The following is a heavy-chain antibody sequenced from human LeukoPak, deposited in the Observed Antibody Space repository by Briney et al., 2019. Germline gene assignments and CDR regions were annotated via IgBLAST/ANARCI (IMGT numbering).Heavy chain of an antibody. J-gene: IGHJ4*02. Sequence: SETLSLTCAVYGGSFSGYYWSWIRQPPGKGLEWIGEINHSGSTNYNPSLKSRVTISVDTSKNQFSLKLSSVTAADTAVYYCARGPSDYHDSSGYRQDYWGQGTLVTVSS. CDR3: ARGPSDYHDSSGYRQDY. CDR1: GGSFSGYY. V-gene: IGHV4-34*01. D-gene: IGHD3-22*01. CDR2: INHSGST.